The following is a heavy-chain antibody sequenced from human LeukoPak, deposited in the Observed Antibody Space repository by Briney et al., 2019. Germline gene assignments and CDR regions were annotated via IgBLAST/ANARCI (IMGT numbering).Heavy chain of an antibody. J-gene: IGHJ3*02. CDR2: IYYSGST. V-gene: IGHV4-39*07. CDR3: ARVHARYDAFDI. Sequence: SETLSLTCTVSGGSISSSSYYWGWIRQPPGKGLEWIVSIYYSGSTYYNPSLKSRVTISVDTSKNQFSLKLSSVTAADTAVYYCARVHARYDAFDIWGQGTMVTVSS. CDR1: GGSISSSSYY.